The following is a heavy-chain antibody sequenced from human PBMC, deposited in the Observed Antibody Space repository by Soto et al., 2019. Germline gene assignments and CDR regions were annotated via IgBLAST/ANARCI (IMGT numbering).Heavy chain of an antibody. CDR2: IYWDDSK. D-gene: IGHD1-26*01. CDR3: AHAYGGRSLY. J-gene: IGHJ4*02. V-gene: IGHV2-5*02. Sequence: QITLKESGPTLVKPTQTLTLTCTFSGFLLTTDRVGVGWIRQPPGEALEWLAVIYWDDSKTYRPSLESRLTITKDTSKNQVALTMTNMDSLDTAPYYCAHAYGGRSLYWGQGTLVSVSS. CDR1: GFLLTTDRVG.